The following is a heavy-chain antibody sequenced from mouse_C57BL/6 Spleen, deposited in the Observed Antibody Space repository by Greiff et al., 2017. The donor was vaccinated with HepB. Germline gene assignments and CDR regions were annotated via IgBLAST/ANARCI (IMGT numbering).Heavy chain of an antibody. D-gene: IGHD1-1*01. Sequence: VQLQQSGAELVRPGASVTLSCKASGYTFTDYEMHWVKQTPVHGLEWIGAIDPETGGTAYNQKFKGKAILTADKSSSTAYMELRSLTSEASAVYYCTLGTSGSSYLHWYFDVWGTGTTVTVSS. J-gene: IGHJ1*03. CDR2: IDPETGGT. CDR1: GYTFTDYE. CDR3: TLGTSGSSYLHWYFDV. V-gene: IGHV1-15*01.